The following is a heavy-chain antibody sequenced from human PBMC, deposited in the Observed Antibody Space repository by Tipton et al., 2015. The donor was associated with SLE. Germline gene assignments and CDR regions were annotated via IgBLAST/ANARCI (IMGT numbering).Heavy chain of an antibody. J-gene: IGHJ4*02. V-gene: IGHV4-39*07. CDR2: IYYSGST. CDR1: GGSISSSSYY. Sequence: TLSLTCTVSGGSISSSSYYWGWIRQPPGKGLEWIGSIYYSGSTYYNPSLKSRVTISVDTSKNQFSLKLSSVTAADTAVYYCAREGRQQQQVRAHFGYWGQGTLVTVSS. CDR3: AREGRQQQQVRAHFGY. D-gene: IGHD6-13*01.